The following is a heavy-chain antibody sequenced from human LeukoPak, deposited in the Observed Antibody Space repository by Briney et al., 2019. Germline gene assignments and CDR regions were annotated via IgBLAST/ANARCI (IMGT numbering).Heavy chain of an antibody. D-gene: IGHD3-9*01. CDR2: VHYSGSA. CDR3: ATGRSIRYFDY. V-gene: IGHV4-59*08. J-gene: IGHJ4*02. CDR1: GVSIFSSY. Sequence: PSETLSLTCTVSGVSIFSSYWNWVRQPPGKGLEWIGYVHYSGSANYNPSLKSRVTISVDTSKSQFSLKLSSATAADTAVYYCATGRSIRYFDYWGQGTLLTVSS.